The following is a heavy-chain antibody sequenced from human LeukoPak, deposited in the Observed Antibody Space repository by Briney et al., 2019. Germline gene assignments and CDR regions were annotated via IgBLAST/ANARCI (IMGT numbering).Heavy chain of an antibody. J-gene: IGHJ6*04. V-gene: IGHV4-34*01. CDR2: INHSGST. CDR3: ARSSPTAYYGMDV. D-gene: IGHD1-26*01. Sequence: SETLSLTCAVYGGSLSGYYWSWIRPPPGKGLEWIGEINHSGSTNYNPSLKSRVTISVDTSKNQFTLKLSSVTAADTAVYSCARSSPTAYYGMDVWGKGTTVTVSS. CDR1: GGSLSGYY.